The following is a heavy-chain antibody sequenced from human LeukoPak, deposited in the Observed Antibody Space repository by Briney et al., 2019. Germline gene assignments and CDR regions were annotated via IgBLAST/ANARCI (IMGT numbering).Heavy chain of an antibody. V-gene: IGHV4-4*07. CDR2: IYTSGST. D-gene: IGHD3-10*01. J-gene: IGHJ3*02. CDR1: GGSISSYY. CDR3: ASDWGIWFGELFHAFDI. Sequence: SETLSLTCTVSGGSISSYYWSWIRQPAGKGLEWIGRIYTSGSTNYNPSLKSRVTMSVDTSKNQFSLKLSSVTAADTAVYYCASDWGIWFGELFHAFDIWGQGTMVTVSS.